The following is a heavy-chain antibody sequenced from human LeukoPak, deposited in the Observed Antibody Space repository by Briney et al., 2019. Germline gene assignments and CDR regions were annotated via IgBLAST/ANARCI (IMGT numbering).Heavy chain of an antibody. Sequence: PSETLSLTCTVSGGSISSSSYYWGWIRQPPGKGLEWIGSIYYSGSTCYNPSLKSRVTISVDTSKNQFSLKLSSVTAADTAVYYCARPNSDDYPSGFDPWGQGTLVTVSS. CDR1: GGSISSSSYY. V-gene: IGHV4-39*01. J-gene: IGHJ5*02. CDR3: ARPNSDDYPSGFDP. D-gene: IGHD5-24*01. CDR2: IYYSGST.